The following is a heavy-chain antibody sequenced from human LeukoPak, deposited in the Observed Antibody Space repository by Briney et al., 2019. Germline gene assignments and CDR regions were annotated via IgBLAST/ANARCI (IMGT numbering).Heavy chain of an antibody. D-gene: IGHD5-18*01. CDR1: GASITTYY. J-gene: IGHJ3*02. CDR3: ATTRGYSTNDAFDI. Sequence: SETLSLTCSVSGASITTYYWNCIRQSPGKGLEWIGYMYHTGTSDYNPCLQSRVTISLDTPNNKVSLTLTSVTAADTAVYYCATTRGYSTNDAFDIWGQGTRVTVSS. CDR2: MYHTGTS. V-gene: IGHV4-59*01.